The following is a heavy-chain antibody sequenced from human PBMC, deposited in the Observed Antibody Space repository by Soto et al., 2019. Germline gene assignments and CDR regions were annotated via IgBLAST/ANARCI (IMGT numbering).Heavy chain of an antibody. V-gene: IGHV1-18*01. D-gene: IGHD5-18*01. Sequence: QVQLVQSGAEVREPGASVKVSCKASGYTFTNYGVSWVRQAPGQGLEWMGWIGGYKGNTNYAQKLQGRVTLTTDTSTNTAYMERRSLRSDDPAVYYCAPHTLDTGMPSGYWGQGTLVTVS. J-gene: IGHJ4*02. CDR1: GYTFTNYG. CDR3: APHTLDTGMPSGY. CDR2: IGGYKGNT.